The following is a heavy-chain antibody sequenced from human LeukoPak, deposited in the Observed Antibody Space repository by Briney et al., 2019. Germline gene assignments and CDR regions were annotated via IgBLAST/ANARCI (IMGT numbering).Heavy chain of an antibody. V-gene: IGHV3-73*01. CDR3: TLGATKNY. Sequence: GGSLKLSCAASGFTFSGSAMHWVRQASGKGLEWVGRIRSKANSYATAYAASVKGRFTISRDDSKNTAYLQMNSLKTEDTAVYYCTLGATKNYWGQGTLVTVSS. J-gene: IGHJ4*02. CDR1: GFTFSGSA. D-gene: IGHD1-26*01. CDR2: IRSKANSYAT.